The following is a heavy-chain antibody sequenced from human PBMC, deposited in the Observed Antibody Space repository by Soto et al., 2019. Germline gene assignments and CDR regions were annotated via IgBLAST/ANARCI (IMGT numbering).Heavy chain of an antibody. CDR2: TYSRSKWYN. CDR3: ARNSGANFDY. D-gene: IGHD2-15*01. CDR1: GDSVSSNSAT. V-gene: IGHV6-1*01. Sequence: QVQLQQSGPGQVKPSQTLSLTCAISGDSVSSNSATWNWIRQSPSRGLEWLGRTYSRSKWYNDYALSLKGRITINPDTSKNQFSLQLNSVTPEDTAVYYCARNSGANFDYWGQGTLVTVST. J-gene: IGHJ4*02.